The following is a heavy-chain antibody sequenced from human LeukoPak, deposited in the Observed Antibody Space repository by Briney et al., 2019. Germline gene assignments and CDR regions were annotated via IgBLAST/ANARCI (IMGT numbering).Heavy chain of an antibody. V-gene: IGHV4-31*03. CDR2: IYYSGST. CDR1: GGSISSGGYY. Sequence: PSETLSLTCTVSGGSISSGGYYWSWIRQHPGKGLEWIGYIYYSGSTYYNPSLKSRVTISVDTSKSQFSLKLSSVTAADTAVYYCARALDRGSNWFDPWGQGTLVTVSS. CDR3: ARALDRGSNWFDP. J-gene: IGHJ5*02. D-gene: IGHD3-10*01.